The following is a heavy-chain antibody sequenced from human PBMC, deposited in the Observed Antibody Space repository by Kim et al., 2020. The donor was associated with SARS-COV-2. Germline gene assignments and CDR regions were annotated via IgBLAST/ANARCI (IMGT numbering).Heavy chain of an antibody. Sequence: GGSLRLSCAASGFTFSDYYMSWIRQAPGNGXEWVSYISSSGSTIYYADYVKGRFIISRDNSKKSLYLLMNSLRAEDMVVYYWAIDSLYLSDQLYNYGM. J-gene: IGHJ6*01. CDR3: AIDSLYLSDQLYNYGM. CDR2: ISSSGSTI. V-gene: IGHV3-11*04. CDR1: GFTFSDYY. D-gene: IGHD1-1*01.